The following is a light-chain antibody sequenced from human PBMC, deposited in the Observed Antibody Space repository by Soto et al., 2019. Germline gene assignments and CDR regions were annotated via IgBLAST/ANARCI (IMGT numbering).Light chain of an antibody. Sequence: DIPMTQSPSTLSASVGDIVTINCPASQSISRWLAWYQQKPGKAPKLMIYDASTLESGVPSRFSGRGSGTQFTLTISSLQPDDVATYYCQRYNTFSGTLGPGTKVDIK. CDR2: DAS. V-gene: IGKV1-5*01. J-gene: IGKJ1*01. CDR1: QSISRW. CDR3: QRYNTFSGT.